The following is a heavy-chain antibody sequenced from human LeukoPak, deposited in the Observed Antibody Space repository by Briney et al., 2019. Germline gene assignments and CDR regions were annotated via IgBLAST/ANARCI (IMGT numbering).Heavy chain of an antibody. CDR2: INPSGGST. CDR3: ARDDYASTSFDP. Sequence: ASVKVSCKASGYTFTGYYLHWVRQAPGQGLEWMGIINPSGGSTSYAQKFQGRVTMTRDTSISTAYMELSRLRSDDTAMYYCARDDYASTSFDPWGQGTLVTVSS. CDR1: GYTFTGYY. D-gene: IGHD4/OR15-4a*01. V-gene: IGHV1-46*01. J-gene: IGHJ5*02.